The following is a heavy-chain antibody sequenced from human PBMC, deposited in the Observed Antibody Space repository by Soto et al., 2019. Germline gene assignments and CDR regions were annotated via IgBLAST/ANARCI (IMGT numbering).Heavy chain of an antibody. V-gene: IGHV1-8*01. D-gene: IGHD6-19*01. J-gene: IGHJ4*02. CDR3: AKIAVAEAYYFDY. CDR2: MNPNSGNT. Sequence: QVQLVQSGAEVKKPGASVKVSCKASGYTFTSYDINWVRQATGQGLEWMGWMNPNSGNTGYAQKFQGRVTMTRNTSISTAYMGLSSLRSEDTAVYYCAKIAVAEAYYFDYWGQGTLVTVSS. CDR1: GYTFTSYD.